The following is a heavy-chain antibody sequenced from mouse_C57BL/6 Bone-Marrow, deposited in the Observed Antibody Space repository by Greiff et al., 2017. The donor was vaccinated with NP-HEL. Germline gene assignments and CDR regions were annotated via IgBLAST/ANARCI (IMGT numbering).Heavy chain of an antibody. CDR1: GFNIKDDY. V-gene: IGHV14-4*01. D-gene: IGHD2-4*01. CDR3: TTNYYDYAPY. CDR2: IDPENGDT. Sequence: VQLQQSGAELVRPGASVKLSCTASGFNIKDDYMHWVKQRPEQGLEWIGWIDPENGDTEYASKFQGKATITADTSSNTAYLQLSSLTSEDTAVYYCTTNYYDYAPYWGQGTLVTVSA. J-gene: IGHJ3*01.